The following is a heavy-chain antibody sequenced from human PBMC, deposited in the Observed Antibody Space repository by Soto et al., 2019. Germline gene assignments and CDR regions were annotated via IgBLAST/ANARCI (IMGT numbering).Heavy chain of an antibody. CDR3: AREARELFCSSTSCYPPATIFGVVGGMDV. D-gene: IGHD2-2*01. CDR1: GDSVSSDTTT. Sequence: PSQTLSLTCAISGDSVSSDTTTWNWIRQSPSRGLEWLGRIYYRSRWYNDYAVSVRSRITINPDTSKNQLSLQLNSVTPEDTAVYYCAREARELFCSSTSCYPPATIFGVVGGMDVWGQGTTVTVSS. CDR2: IYYRSRWYN. V-gene: IGHV6-1*01. J-gene: IGHJ6*02.